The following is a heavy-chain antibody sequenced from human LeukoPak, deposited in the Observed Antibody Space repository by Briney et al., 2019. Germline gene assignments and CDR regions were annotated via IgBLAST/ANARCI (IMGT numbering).Heavy chain of an antibody. Sequence: PSETLSLTCTVSGGSISSYYWSWIRQPPGKGLEWISTISSTSIYIYYADSVKGRFTISRDNAKNSMYLQMNSLRAEDTAVYYCARDLSTGMPGGFDYWGQGILVTVSS. V-gene: IGHV3-21*01. CDR2: ISSTSIYI. D-gene: IGHD2-8*02. CDR1: GGSISSYY. J-gene: IGHJ4*02. CDR3: ARDLSTGMPGGFDY.